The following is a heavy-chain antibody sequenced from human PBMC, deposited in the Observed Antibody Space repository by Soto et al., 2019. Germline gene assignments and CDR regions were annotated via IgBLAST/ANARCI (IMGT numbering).Heavy chain of an antibody. CDR2: IYHSGST. D-gene: IGHD3-3*01. V-gene: IGHV4-61*08. Sequence: SETLSLTCTVSGGSVSNDAYYWSWIRQPPGKGLEWIGYIYHSGSTYYNPSLKSRVIISVDMSKNQFSLRLNSVTAADTAVYYCARGPRRSDFWSGYSARPRTDYYYYMDVWGKGTTVTVSS. CDR3: ARGPRRSDFWSGYSARPRTDYYYYMDV. CDR1: GGSVSNDAYY. J-gene: IGHJ6*03.